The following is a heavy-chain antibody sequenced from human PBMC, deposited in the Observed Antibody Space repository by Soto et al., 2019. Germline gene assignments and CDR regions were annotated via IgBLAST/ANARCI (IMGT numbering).Heavy chain of an antibody. CDR1: GFTFSTYD. Sequence: VQLVESGGGLVQPGGSLRLSCAASGFTFSTYDIHWVRQATGKGLEWVSAIGSTGDTHYAGSVKGRFTISRENAKNSLYLQMNSLRAGDTAVYYCARDGTGDYGMDVWGQGTTVTVSS. CDR2: IGSTGDT. CDR3: ARDGTGDYGMDV. V-gene: IGHV3-13*01. J-gene: IGHJ6*02. D-gene: IGHD1-1*01.